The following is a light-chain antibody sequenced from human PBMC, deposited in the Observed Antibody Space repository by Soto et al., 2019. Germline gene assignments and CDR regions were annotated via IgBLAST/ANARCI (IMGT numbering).Light chain of an antibody. J-gene: IGKJ4*01. V-gene: IGKV3-20*01. CDR2: GAS. CDR3: QQYGSSPA. Sequence: EIVLTQSPGTLSLSPGERATLSCRASQSVTSSYLAWYQQKPGQAPRLLIYGASSRATGIPDRFSGSGSGTVFTLTISRLEPEDFAVYYCQQYGSSPALGGGTKVEIK. CDR1: QSVTSSY.